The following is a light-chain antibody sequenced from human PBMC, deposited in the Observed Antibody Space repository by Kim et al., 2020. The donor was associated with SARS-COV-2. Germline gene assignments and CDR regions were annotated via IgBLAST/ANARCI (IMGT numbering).Light chain of an antibody. CDR3: QSADSTDTFWV. Sequence: RGQTARITCSGGALPKQYAYWFQQKPGQAPVVVIYEDTERPSGIPERFSGSTSGTTVTLTISGVQAEDEADYYCQSADSTDTFWVFGGGTQLTVL. V-gene: IGLV3-25*03. J-gene: IGLJ3*02. CDR1: ALPKQY. CDR2: EDT.